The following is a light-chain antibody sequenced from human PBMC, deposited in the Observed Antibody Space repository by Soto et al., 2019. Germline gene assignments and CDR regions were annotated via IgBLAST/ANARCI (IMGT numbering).Light chain of an antibody. CDR1: SSDVGGYNY. CDR3: SSYTSSSTFYG. Sequence: QSVLTQPASVSGSPGQSITISCTGTSSDVGGYNYVSWYQQHPGKAPKLMIYEVSNRPSGVSNRFSGSKSGNTASLTISGLQAEDEADYYCSSYTSSSTFYGFGTGTKVPS. CDR2: EVS. J-gene: IGLJ1*01. V-gene: IGLV2-14*01.